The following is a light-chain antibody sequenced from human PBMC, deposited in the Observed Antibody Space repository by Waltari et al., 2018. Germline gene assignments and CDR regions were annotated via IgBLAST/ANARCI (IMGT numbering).Light chain of an antibody. Sequence: SALTQPASVSASPGQSITISCTGSSSDVGSYDLVAWYQQHPGKAPHLLIYEVDKRPSCVSYRFSCSKSGNASSLTISGLQAEDEAHYFCSSYTYGGPWVFGGGTLLTVL. V-gene: IGLV2-23*02. CDR3: SSYTYGGPWV. J-gene: IGLJ2*01. CDR2: EVD. CDR1: SSDVGSYDL.